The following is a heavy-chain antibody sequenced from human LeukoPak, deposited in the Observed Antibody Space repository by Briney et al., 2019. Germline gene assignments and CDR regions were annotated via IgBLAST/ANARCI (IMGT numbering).Heavy chain of an antibody. J-gene: IGHJ4*02. CDR1: GGSISSYY. Sequence: PSETLSLTCTVSGGSISSYYWSWIRQPAGRGLEWIGRIYSSGSTNYNPSLKSRVTMSADTSKKQFSLKLSSVAAADTAVYYCARGGSGSYRFFDYWGQGALVTVSS. CDR2: IYSSGST. V-gene: IGHV4-4*07. CDR3: ARGGSGSYRFFDY. D-gene: IGHD1-26*01.